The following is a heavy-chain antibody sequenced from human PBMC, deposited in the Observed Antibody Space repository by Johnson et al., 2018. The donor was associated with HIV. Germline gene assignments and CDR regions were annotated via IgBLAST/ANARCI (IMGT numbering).Heavy chain of an antibody. Sequence: VQLVESGGGLVQPGGSLRLSCAGSGFTFSTSWMNWVRQAPGKGLEWVANIKQDGSEKNYVDSVKGRFIISRDNAKDSLYLQMNSLRAEDTAVYYCTTEWWSYAFDIWGQGTMVTVSS. CDR3: TTEWWSYAFDI. V-gene: IGHV3-7*05. CDR1: GFTFSTSW. J-gene: IGHJ3*02. CDR2: IKQDGSEK. D-gene: IGHD2-15*01.